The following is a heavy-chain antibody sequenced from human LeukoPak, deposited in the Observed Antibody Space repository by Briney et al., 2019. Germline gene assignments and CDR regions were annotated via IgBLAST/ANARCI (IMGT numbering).Heavy chain of an antibody. Sequence: GGSLRLSCAASGFTFSTSWMSWVRQVPGKGLEWVANIKKDGSETYYVDSVKGRFTISRDNAKNSLYLQMNSLRAEDTAMYYCARSHILTGSYYWGQGTLVTVSS. CDR1: GFTFSTSW. D-gene: IGHD3-9*01. V-gene: IGHV3-7*03. CDR2: IKKDGSET. J-gene: IGHJ4*02. CDR3: ARSHILTGSYY.